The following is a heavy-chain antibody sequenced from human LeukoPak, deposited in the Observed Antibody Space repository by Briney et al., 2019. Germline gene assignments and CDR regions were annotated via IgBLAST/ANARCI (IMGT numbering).Heavy chain of an antibody. CDR1: GFTFSSYA. CDR3: AKDPGYYPLYYYGMDV. D-gene: IGHD3-10*01. CDR2: ISYDGSNK. J-gene: IGHJ6*04. Sequence: GGSLRLSCAASGFTFSSYAMSWVRQAPGKGLEWVAVISYDGSNKYYADSVKGRFTIFRDNSKNTLYLQMNSLRAEDTAVYYCAKDPGYYPLYYYGMDVWGKGTTVTVSS. V-gene: IGHV3-30*18.